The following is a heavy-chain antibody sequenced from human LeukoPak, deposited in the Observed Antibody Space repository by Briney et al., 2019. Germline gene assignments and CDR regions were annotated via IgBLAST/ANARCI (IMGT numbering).Heavy chain of an antibody. Sequence: SETLSLTCTVSGGSISSSSYYWGWIRQPPGKGLEWIGSIYYSGSTYYNPSLKSRVTISVDTSKNQFSLKLSSVTAAVTAVYYCARHPYSSSSEWFDPWGQGTLVTVSS. CDR1: GGSISSSSYY. V-gene: IGHV4-39*01. CDR2: IYYSGST. D-gene: IGHD6-6*01. J-gene: IGHJ5*02. CDR3: ARHPYSSSSEWFDP.